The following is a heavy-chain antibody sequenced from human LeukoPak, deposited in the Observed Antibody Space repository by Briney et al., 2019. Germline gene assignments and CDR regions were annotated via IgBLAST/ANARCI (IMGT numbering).Heavy chain of an antibody. J-gene: IGHJ4*02. V-gene: IGHV1-2*06. CDR3: ARGLQIWAPHFDY. D-gene: IGHD5-18*01. CDR2: INPASGGT. Sequence: ASVKVSCKASGYTFTGYYIHWVRQAPGQGLEWMGRINPASGGTGYAQRFQGRVTITRDTSITTVYMELRRLKSDDTAVYYCARGLQIWAPHFDYWGQGTLVTVSS. CDR1: GYTFTGYY.